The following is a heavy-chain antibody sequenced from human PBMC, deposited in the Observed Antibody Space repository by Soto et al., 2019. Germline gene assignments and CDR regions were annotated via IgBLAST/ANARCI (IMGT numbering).Heavy chain of an antibody. D-gene: IGHD3-10*01. CDR1: GGSFSGYY. Sequence: QVQLQQWGAGLLKPSETLSLTCAVYGGSFSGYYWSWIRQPPGKGLEWIGEINHSGSTNYNPSLRSRVTISVDTSKNQFTLDLSYVTAADTAVYYGASAGSGSSSDWYFDYWGQGTLVTVSS. CDR2: INHSGST. CDR3: ASAGSGSSSDWYFDY. V-gene: IGHV4-34*01. J-gene: IGHJ4*02.